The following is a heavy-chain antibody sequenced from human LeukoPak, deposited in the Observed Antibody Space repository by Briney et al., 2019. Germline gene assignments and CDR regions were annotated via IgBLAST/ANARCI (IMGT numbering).Heavy chain of an antibody. Sequence: GGSLRLSCAAAGFTFSSSWMDWVRQAPGKGLEWVASINPDGNKKYSADSVKGRFTISRDNAENSLYLQMNSLRVEDTAFYYCARDLAYSRLDYWGQGMLVTVSS. J-gene: IGHJ4*02. V-gene: IGHV3-7*01. CDR2: INPDGNKK. CDR1: GFTFSSSW. CDR3: ARDLAYSRLDY. D-gene: IGHD5-18*01.